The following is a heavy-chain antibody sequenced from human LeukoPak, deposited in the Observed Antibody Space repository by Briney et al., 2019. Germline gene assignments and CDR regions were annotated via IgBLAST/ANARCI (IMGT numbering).Heavy chain of an antibody. CDR1: GGSFSGYY. V-gene: IGHV4-34*01. D-gene: IGHD5-18*01. J-gene: IGHJ4*02. CDR3: ASLLVDTAMAPRDY. CDR2: INHSGST. Sequence: SETPSFTCAVYGGSFSGYYWSWIRQPPGKGLEWIGEINHSGSTNYNPSLKSRVTISVDTSKNQFSLKLSSVTAADTAVYYCASLLVDTAMAPRDYWGQGTLVTVSS.